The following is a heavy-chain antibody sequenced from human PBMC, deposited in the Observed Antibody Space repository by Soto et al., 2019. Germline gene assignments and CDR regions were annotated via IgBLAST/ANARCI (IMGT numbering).Heavy chain of an antibody. V-gene: IGHV4-39*01. CDR1: GGSINSNSFY. J-gene: IGHJ4*02. CDR2: FSSSASA. Sequence: QLQLQESGPGLVKPSETLSLTCTVSGGSINSNSFYWGWIRQSPGKGLEWVGSFSSSASAYYSPSLKSRLTIDVDTSKNQLSLRLTTVTAADAAIYYCARNANWNRLTSHFDNWGQGTLVSVSS. D-gene: IGHD1-1*01. CDR3: ARNANWNRLTSHFDN.